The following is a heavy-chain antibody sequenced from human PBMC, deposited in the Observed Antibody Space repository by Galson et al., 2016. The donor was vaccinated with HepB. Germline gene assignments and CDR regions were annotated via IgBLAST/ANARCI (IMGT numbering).Heavy chain of an antibody. D-gene: IGHD7-27*01. V-gene: IGHV5-51*01. Sequence: KVSCKGSGYSFATYWIGWVRQLPGKGLEWMGIIYPGDSDTRYSPSFQGQVTISADKSISTAYLQWSSLKASDTAMYYCARLGTGGSYWYFDLWGRGTLVTVSS. CDR3: ARLGTGGSYWYFDL. CDR1: GYSFATYW. CDR2: IYPGDSDT. J-gene: IGHJ2*01.